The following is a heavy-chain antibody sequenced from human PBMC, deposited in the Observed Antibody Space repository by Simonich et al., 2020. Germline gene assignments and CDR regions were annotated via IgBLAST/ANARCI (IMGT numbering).Heavy chain of an antibody. J-gene: IGHJ4*02. Sequence: QVQLQQSGPGLVKPSETLSLTCTVSGGSISSYYWSCIRQPPGKGLEWIGYIYYSGSTNYSPSLKSRVTISVDTSKNQFSLKLSSVTAADTAVYYCARLPDYWGQGTLVTVSS. CDR1: GGSISSYY. V-gene: IGHV4-59*08. CDR2: IYYSGST. CDR3: ARLPDY.